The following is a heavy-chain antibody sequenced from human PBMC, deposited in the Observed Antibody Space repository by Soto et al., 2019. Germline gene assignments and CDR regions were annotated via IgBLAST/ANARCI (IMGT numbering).Heavy chain of an antibody. CDR2: VTHSGTA. CDR1: GGSIDSGAFS. D-gene: IGHD3-10*01. V-gene: IGHV4-30-2*01. J-gene: IGHJ6*02. CDR3: TRRRFGVRGVTTMDV. Sequence: SETLSLTCAVSGGSIDSGAFSLSWIRQPPGKGLEWIGYVTHSGTAYSIPSLNGRLTLSVDSSQNQFSLNLGSVTAADTAVYYCTRRRFGVRGVTTMDVWGPGTTVTVSS.